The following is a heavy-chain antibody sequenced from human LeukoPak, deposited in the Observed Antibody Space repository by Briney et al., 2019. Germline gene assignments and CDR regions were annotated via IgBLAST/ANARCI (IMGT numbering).Heavy chain of an antibody. CDR3: AKVRRSVAYDY. J-gene: IGHJ4*02. CDR2: IESPRDI. Sequence: PGGSLRLSCAASGFDVKSHDIHWVRQPIGKGLEWVSSIESPRDIYYAGSVKGRFTISREDAENSVYLQMNNLRVEDRAIYYCAKVRRSVAYDYWGRGTLVTVSS. V-gene: IGHV3-13*01. CDR1: GFDVKSHD.